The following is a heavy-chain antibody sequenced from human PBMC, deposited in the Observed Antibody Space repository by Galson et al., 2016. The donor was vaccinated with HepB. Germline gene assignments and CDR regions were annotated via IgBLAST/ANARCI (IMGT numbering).Heavy chain of an antibody. CDR3: AKVGPSCSSTRCSDYYFDY. Sequence: SLRLSCAASGFTFSDYYMTWIRQAPGKGLEWVAAVSGSAAGTEYGITTDYADSVKGRFTISRDNSKNTLYLQMNSLRAEETAVYYCAKVGPSCSSTRCSDYYFDYWGQGTLVTVSS. V-gene: IGHV3-23*01. J-gene: IGHJ4*02. D-gene: IGHD2-2*01. CDR1: GFTFSDYY. CDR2: VSGSAAGTEYGITT.